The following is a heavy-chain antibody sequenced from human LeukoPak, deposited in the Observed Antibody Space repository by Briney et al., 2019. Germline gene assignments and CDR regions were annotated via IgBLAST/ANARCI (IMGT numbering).Heavy chain of an antibody. V-gene: IGHV1-46*03. J-gene: IGHJ4*02. Sequence: ASVKVSCKASGYTFTSYYMHWVPQAPGQGLEWMGIINPSGGSTSYAQKFQGRVTMTRDTSTSTVYMELSSLRSEDTAVYYCARDLEDATEDYWGQGTLVTVSS. CDR3: ARDLEDATEDY. CDR2: INPSGGST. CDR1: GYTFTSYY.